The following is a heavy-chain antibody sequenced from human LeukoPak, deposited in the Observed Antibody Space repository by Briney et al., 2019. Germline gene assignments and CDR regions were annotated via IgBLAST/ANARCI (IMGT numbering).Heavy chain of an antibody. CDR2: IRYDGSNK. V-gene: IGHV3-30*02. D-gene: IGHD6-19*01. CDR3: AKDVEPAVAAGFDY. CDR1: GFTFSSYG. J-gene: IGHJ4*02. Sequence: GGSLRLSCAASGFTFSSYGMHWVRQAPGKGLEWVAFIRYDGSNKYYAGSVKGQFTISRDNSKNTLYLQMNSLRAEDTAVYYCAKDVEPAVAAGFDYWGQGTLVTVSS.